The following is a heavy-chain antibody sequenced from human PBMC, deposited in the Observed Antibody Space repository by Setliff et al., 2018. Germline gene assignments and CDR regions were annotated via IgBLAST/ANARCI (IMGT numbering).Heavy chain of an antibody. D-gene: IGHD6-25*01. Sequence: GGSLRLSCAASGFTVSANDMSWVRQAPGKGLEWVSVTYTNGATNYADSVKGRFIISRDNSKNTLYLHMNNLRAEDTAVFYCVPERGSWGQGALVTVSS. CDR1: GFTVSAND. CDR3: VPERGS. CDR2: TYTNGAT. J-gene: IGHJ5*02. V-gene: IGHV3-53*01.